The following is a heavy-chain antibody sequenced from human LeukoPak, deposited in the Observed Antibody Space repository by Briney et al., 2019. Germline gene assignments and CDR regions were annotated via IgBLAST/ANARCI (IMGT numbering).Heavy chain of an antibody. J-gene: IGHJ4*02. Sequence: PGGSLRVSCAVSGFTFSDYYMTWIRQALGKGLEWVSYISKSGTTINYADSVKGRFTISRDNAKNSLFLQMNSLRAEDTAVYFCARLRAGNYIDYWGQGTLVTVSS. D-gene: IGHD1-14*01. CDR1: GFTFSDYY. CDR2: ISKSGTTI. V-gene: IGHV3-11*01. CDR3: ARLRAGNYIDY.